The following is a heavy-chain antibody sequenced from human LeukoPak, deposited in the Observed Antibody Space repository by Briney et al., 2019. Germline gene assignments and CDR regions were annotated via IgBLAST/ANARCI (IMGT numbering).Heavy chain of an antibody. CDR2: IRAKAYGGTA. J-gene: IGHJ4*02. CDR3: TRGSGRLEY. Sequence: GGSLRLSCSTSGFRFADFPMAWVRQAPGKWLEWVGYIRAKAYGGTAEYGPSVKGRFFVSRDDAKGIAYLQMNSLKSEDTAVYYCTRGSGRLEYWGQGTLVFVSP. CDR1: GFRFADFP. D-gene: IGHD1-26*01. V-gene: IGHV3-49*04.